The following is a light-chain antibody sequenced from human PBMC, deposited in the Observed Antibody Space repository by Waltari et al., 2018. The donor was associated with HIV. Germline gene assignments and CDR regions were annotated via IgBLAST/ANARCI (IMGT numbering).Light chain of an antibody. Sequence: DIEMTQSPDSLAVSLGESATINCKSSQGVLWSSNNKNYLAWYQQKPGQPPRLLIYWASTRESGVPDRFSGSGSGTDFTLTISSLQTEDVAVYFCQQFYDTPLTFGGGTKVDI. J-gene: IGKJ4*01. V-gene: IGKV4-1*01. CDR2: WAS. CDR3: QQFYDTPLT. CDR1: QGVLWSSNNKNY.